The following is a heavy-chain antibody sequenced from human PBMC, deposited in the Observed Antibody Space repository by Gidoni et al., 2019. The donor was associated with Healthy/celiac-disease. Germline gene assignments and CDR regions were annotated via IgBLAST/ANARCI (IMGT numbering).Heavy chain of an antibody. CDR1: GFPFSSYA. CDR3: ARDPIPGGMDV. CDR2: ISYDGSNK. Sequence: QVQLVESGGGVVQPGRSLRLSCAASGFPFSSYAMHWVRQAPGKGLEWVAVISYDGSNKYYADSVKGRFTISRDNSKNTLYLQMNSLRAEDTAVYYCARDPIPGGMDVWGQGTTVTVSS. V-gene: IGHV3-30*04. J-gene: IGHJ6*02. D-gene: IGHD2-21*01.